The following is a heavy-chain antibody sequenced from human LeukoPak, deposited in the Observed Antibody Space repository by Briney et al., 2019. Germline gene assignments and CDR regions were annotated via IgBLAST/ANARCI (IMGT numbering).Heavy chain of an antibody. V-gene: IGHV3-53*01. J-gene: IGHJ4*02. Sequence: GGSLRLSCAASGFTVSNTFMSWVRQAPGKGLEWVSVIYSVGTTYYADSVKGRFTISRDNSKNTLYLQMDSLRAEDTAVYYCARGSGWLDYWGQGTLVTVSS. CDR2: IYSVGTT. CDR3: ARGSGWLDY. D-gene: IGHD6-19*01. CDR1: GFTVSNTF.